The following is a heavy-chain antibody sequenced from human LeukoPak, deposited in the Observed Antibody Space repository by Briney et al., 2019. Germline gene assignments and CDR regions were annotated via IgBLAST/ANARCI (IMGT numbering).Heavy chain of an antibody. CDR3: AREPYDFWRARGFDY. Sequence: SETLSLTCTVSGGSISSGSYYWSWIRQPAGKGLEWIGRIYTSGSTNYNPSLKSRVTISVDTSKNQFSLKLSSVTAADTAVYYCAREPYDFWRARGFDYWGQGTLVTVSS. CDR1: GGSISSGSYY. J-gene: IGHJ4*02. D-gene: IGHD3-3*01. V-gene: IGHV4-61*02. CDR2: IYTSGST.